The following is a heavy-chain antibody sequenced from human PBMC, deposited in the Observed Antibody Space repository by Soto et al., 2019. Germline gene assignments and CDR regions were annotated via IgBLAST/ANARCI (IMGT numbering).Heavy chain of an antibody. V-gene: IGHV3-30-3*01. CDR3: ARDRRRELLPKYPGGY. D-gene: IGHD1-26*01. CDR1: GFTFSSYA. Sequence: QVQLVESGGGVVQPGRSLRLSCAASGFTFSSYAMHWVRQAPGKGLEWVAVISYDGSNKYYADSVKGRFTISRDNSKNXLYLQMNSLRAEDTAVYYCARDRRRELLPKYPGGYWGQGTLVTVSS. J-gene: IGHJ4*02. CDR2: ISYDGSNK.